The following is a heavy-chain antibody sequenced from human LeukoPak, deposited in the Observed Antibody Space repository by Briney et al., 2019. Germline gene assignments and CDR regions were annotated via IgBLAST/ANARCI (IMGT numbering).Heavy chain of an antibody. J-gene: IGHJ6*03. D-gene: IGHD5-12*01. CDR3: ARGKWIKNYYYYYYMDV. Sequence: ASVKVSCKASGGTFSSYAISWVRQAPGQGLEWMGGIIPIFGTANYAQKFQGRVTITTDESTSTAYMELSSLRSEDTAVYYCARGKWIKNYYYYYYMDVWGKGTTVTVSS. V-gene: IGHV1-69*05. CDR1: GGTFSSYA. CDR2: IIPIFGTA.